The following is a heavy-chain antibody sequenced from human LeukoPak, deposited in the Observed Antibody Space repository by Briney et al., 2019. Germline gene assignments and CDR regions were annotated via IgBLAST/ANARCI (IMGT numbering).Heavy chain of an antibody. Sequence: ASVKVSCKVSGYTLTELSMHGVRQAPGKGLEWMGGFDPEDGETIYAQKFQGRVTMTEDTSTDTAYMELSSLRSEDTAVYYCATSVQLWTNFDYWGQGTLVTVSS. V-gene: IGHV1-24*01. D-gene: IGHD5-18*01. CDR3: ATSVQLWTNFDY. CDR2: FDPEDGET. J-gene: IGHJ4*02. CDR1: GYTLTELS.